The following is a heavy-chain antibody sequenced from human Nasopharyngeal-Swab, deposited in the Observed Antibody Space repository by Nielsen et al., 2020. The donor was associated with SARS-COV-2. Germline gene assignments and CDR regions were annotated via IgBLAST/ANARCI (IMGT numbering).Heavy chain of an antibody. CDR1: GFTFSSYG. Sequence: GGSLRLSCAASGFTFSSYGMHCVRQAPGKGLEWVAVIWYDGSNKYYADSVKGRFTISRDKSKNTLYLQMNSLRAEDTAVYYCARDQGYMDVWGKGTTVTVSS. CDR3: ARDQGYMDV. CDR2: IWYDGSNK. V-gene: IGHV3-33*01. J-gene: IGHJ6*03.